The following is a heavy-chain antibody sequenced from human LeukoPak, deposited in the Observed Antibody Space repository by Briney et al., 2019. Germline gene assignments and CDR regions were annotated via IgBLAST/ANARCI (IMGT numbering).Heavy chain of an antibody. CDR2: IYYSGST. Sequence: PSETLSLTCTVSGGSISSSSYYWGWIRQPPGKGLEWIGSIYYSGSTYYNPSLKSRVTISVDTSKNQFSLKLSSVAAADTAVYYCARLWFGDLLYHFDSWGQGTLVTVSS. D-gene: IGHD3-10*01. CDR3: ARLWFGDLLYHFDS. CDR1: GGSISSSSYY. V-gene: IGHV4-39*01. J-gene: IGHJ4*02.